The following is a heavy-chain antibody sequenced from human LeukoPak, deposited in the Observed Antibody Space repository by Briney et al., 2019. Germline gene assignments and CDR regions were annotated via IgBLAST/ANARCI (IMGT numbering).Heavy chain of an antibody. CDR2: MDPNSGNT. V-gene: IGHV1-8*01. Sequence: VSVKVSCKASGYTVTSYDINWVRQATGQGLEWMGWMDPNSGNTGYAQKFQGRVTMTRNTSISTAYMELSSLRSEDTAVYYCYLGAATSGGLFDYWGQGTLVTVSS. J-gene: IGHJ4*02. D-gene: IGHD6-13*01. CDR1: GYTVTSYD. CDR3: YLGAATSGGLFDY.